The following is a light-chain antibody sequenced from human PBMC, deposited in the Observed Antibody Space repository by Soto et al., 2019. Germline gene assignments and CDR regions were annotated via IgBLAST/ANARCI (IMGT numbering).Light chain of an antibody. J-gene: IGKJ5*01. CDR1: QSISSY. CDR3: QQRSNWPPIT. CDR2: DSS. Sequence: EIVLTQSPATLSLSPGERATLSCSASQSISSYLAWYQQKPGQAPRLLIYDSSNRATGIPARFSGSGSGTDFTLTISSLEPEDCAVYYCQQRSNWPPITVGQGTRLEIK. V-gene: IGKV3-11*01.